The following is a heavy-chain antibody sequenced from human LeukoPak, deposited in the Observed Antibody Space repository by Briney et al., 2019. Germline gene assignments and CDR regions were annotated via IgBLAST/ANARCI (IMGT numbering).Heavy chain of an antibody. J-gene: IGHJ6*02. Sequence: GGSLRLSCAASGFTVSSNYMSWVRQAPGKGLEWVSVIYSGGSTYYADSVKGRFTISRDNSKNTLYLQMNSLRAEDTAVYYCESSGWPTTNYDYYGMDVWGQGTTVTVSS. CDR1: GFTVSSNY. CDR2: IYSGGST. D-gene: IGHD6-19*01. V-gene: IGHV3-66*01. CDR3: ESSGWPTTNYDYYGMDV.